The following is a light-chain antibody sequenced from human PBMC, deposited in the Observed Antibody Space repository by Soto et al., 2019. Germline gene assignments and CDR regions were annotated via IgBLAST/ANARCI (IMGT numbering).Light chain of an antibody. CDR1: RSDVGAYHF. Sequence: QSALTHPASVSGTTGLSITISCTGSRSDVGAYHFVSWYQHHPGKAPKLILYAVTARPSGVSSRFSGSKSGNAASLTISGLQADDEANYYCSSYTSSNTPYVFGTGTKV. V-gene: IGLV2-14*01. CDR2: AVT. CDR3: SSYTSSNTPYV. J-gene: IGLJ1*01.